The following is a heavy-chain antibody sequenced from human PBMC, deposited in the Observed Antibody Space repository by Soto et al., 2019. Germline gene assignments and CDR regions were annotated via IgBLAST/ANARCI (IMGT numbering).Heavy chain of an antibody. CDR2: IYHSGST. CDR3: AKEYDSSGYYPDY. J-gene: IGHJ4*02. CDR1: VGSISSGGYS. Sequence: PSETLSLTCAVSVGSISSGGYSWSWIRQPPGKGLEWIGYIYHSGSTYYNPSLKSRVTISVDRSKNQFSLKLSSVTAADTAVYYCAKEYDSSGYYPDYWGQGTLVTVSS. D-gene: IGHD3-22*01. V-gene: IGHV4-30-2*01.